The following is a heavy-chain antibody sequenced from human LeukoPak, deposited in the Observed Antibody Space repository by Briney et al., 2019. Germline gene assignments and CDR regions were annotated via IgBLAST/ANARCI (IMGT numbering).Heavy chain of an antibody. CDR1: GYTVTSYG. D-gene: IGHD3-22*01. CDR2: ISGYNGNT. J-gene: IGHJ5*02. CDR3: ARDRVSSGTHYWFDP. Sequence: GASVKVSCKASGYTVTSYGISWVRQAPGQGLEWMGWISGYNGNTKYAQKVQGRVTMTTDTSTSTAYMEVRSLRSDDTAVYYCARDRVSSGTHYWFDPWGQGTQVTVSS. V-gene: IGHV1-18*01.